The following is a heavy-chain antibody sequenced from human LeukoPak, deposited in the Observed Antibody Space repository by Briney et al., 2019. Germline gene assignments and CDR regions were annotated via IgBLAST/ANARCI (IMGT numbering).Heavy chain of an antibody. CDR1: GGTFSSCA. Sequence: GASVKVSCKASGGTFSSCAISWVRQAPGQGLEWMGGIIPIFGTANYAQKFQGRVTITADESTSTAYMELSSLRSEDTAVYYCARDSFDWLSPYNWFDPWGQGTLVTVSS. V-gene: IGHV1-69*13. J-gene: IGHJ5*02. D-gene: IGHD3-9*01. CDR3: ARDSFDWLSPYNWFDP. CDR2: IIPIFGTA.